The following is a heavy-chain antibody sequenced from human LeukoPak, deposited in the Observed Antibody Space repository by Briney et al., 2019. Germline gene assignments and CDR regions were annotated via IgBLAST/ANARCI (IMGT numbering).Heavy chain of an antibody. D-gene: IGHD1-1*01. Sequence: KTSQTLSLTCTVSGGSVSSGGYYWSWIRQHPGKGLEWIGYISYSGSTNFNPSLKSRVTISVDTSKNQFSLKLSSVTAADTAVYYCAREGTAGTNLNWFDPWGQGTLVTVSS. J-gene: IGHJ5*02. CDR3: AREGTAGTNLNWFDP. CDR1: GGSVSSGGYY. V-gene: IGHV4-61*08. CDR2: ISYSGST.